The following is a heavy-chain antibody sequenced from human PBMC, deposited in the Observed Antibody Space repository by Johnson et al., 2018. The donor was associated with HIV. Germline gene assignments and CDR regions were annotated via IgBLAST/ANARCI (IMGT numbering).Heavy chain of an antibody. CDR2: INSDGSST. V-gene: IGHV3-74*02. J-gene: IGHJ3*02. CDR1: RFSFDDYA. Sequence: VQLVESGGGLVQPGRSLRLSCAASRFSFDDYAMHWVRQAPGKGLVWVSRINSDGSSTSYADSVKGRFTISRDNAKNTRYLQMNSLRAEDTAVYYCARSGGYPNAFDIWGQGAMVTVSS. CDR3: ARSGGYPNAFDI. D-gene: IGHD6-13*01.